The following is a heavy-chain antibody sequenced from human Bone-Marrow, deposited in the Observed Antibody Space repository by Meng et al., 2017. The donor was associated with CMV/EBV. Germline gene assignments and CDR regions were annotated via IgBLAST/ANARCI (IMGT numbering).Heavy chain of an antibody. J-gene: IGHJ6*02. CDR2: MNPNSGNT. Sequence: ASVKVSCKASGYTFTGYYMDWVRQATGQGLEWMGWMNPNSGNTGYAQKFQGRVTMTRDTSISTAYMELSSLTSEDTAVYSCARRGPDYYYAMDVWGQGTTVTVAS. V-gene: IGHV1-8*02. CDR1: GYTFTGYY. CDR3: ARRGPDYYYAMDV.